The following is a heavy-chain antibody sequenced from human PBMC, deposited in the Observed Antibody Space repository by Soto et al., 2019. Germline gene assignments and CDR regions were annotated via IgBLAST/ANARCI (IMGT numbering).Heavy chain of an antibody. CDR3: AKDRRDFWSGYYAPGMDV. J-gene: IGHJ6*02. V-gene: IGHV3-30*18. Sequence: GGSLRLSCAASGFTFSSYGMHWVRQAPGKGLEWVAVISYDGSNKYYADSVKGRFTISRDNSKNTLYLQMNSLRAEDTAVYYCAKDRRDFWSGYYAPGMDVWGQGTTVTVS. CDR2: ISYDGSNK. D-gene: IGHD3-3*01. CDR1: GFTFSSYG.